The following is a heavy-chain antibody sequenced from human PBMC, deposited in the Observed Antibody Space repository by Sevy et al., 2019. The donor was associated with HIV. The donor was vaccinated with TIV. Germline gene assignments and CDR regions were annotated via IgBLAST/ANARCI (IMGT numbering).Heavy chain of an antibody. V-gene: IGHV3-7*01. CDR2: IKEDGSQK. J-gene: IGHJ4*02. D-gene: IGHD3-9*01. CDR3: SRDPDLLSGYPSHYFDY. CDR1: GFSFSKYW. Sequence: GGSLRLSCAASGFSFSKYWMSWVRQAPGKGLEWVANIKEDGSQKNYLESVKGRFVISRDNAKNLLYHQMNNLIADDTAVYYYSRDPDLLSGYPSHYFDYWGQGTLVTVSS.